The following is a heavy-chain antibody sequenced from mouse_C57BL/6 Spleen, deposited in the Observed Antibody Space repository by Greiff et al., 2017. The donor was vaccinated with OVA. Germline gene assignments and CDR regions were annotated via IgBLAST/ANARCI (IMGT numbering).Heavy chain of an antibody. CDR2: ISSGSSPI. D-gene: IGHD1-1*01. CDR1: GFTFSDYG. Sequence: EVQRVESGGGLVKPGGSLKLSCAASGFTFSDYGMHWVRQAPEKGLEWVAYISSGSSPISYADTVTGRFTISRDNAKNTLFLQMTSLRSEDTAMYYCARGYYGNSYEYFDVWGTGTTVTVSS. V-gene: IGHV5-17*01. CDR3: ARGYYGNSYEYFDV. J-gene: IGHJ1*03.